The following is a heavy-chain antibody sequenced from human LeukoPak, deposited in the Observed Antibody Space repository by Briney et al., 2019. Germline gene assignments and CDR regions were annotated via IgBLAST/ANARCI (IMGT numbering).Heavy chain of an antibody. CDR3: AKHGFGVFEGY. CDR1: GFTFSNYV. V-gene: IGHV3-23*01. J-gene: IGHJ4*02. D-gene: IGHD3-10*01. Sequence: GGSLRLSCAASGFTFSNYVMNWVRQAPGKGLEWVSGISGSGRSTYYADSVKGRFTISRDNAKNSLYLQMNSLRAEDTAVYYCAKHGFGVFEGYWGQGTLVTVSS. CDR2: ISGSGRST.